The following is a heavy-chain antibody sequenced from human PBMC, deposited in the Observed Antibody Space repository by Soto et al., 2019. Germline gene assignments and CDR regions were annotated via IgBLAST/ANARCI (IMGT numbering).Heavy chain of an antibody. V-gene: IGHV3-48*02. J-gene: IGHJ4*02. CDR1: GFTFSSYS. CDR3: ARILAYCGGDCYQTTDY. Sequence: GGSLRLSCAASGFTFSSYSMNWVRQAPGKGLEWVSYISSSSSTIYYADSVKGRFTISRDNAKNSLYLQMNSLRDEDTAVYYCARILAYCGGDCYQTTDYWGQGTLVTVSS. D-gene: IGHD2-21*02. CDR2: ISSSSSTI.